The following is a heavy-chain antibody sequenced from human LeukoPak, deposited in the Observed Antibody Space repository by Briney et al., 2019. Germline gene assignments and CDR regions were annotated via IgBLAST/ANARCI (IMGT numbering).Heavy chain of an antibody. CDR3: ARHLYYDSLDS. CDR1: GGSISSSY. Sequence: SETLSLTCTVSGGSISSSYWAWIRQPPGKGLEWIGYVYYSETPKYNPSLKSRRTISLDTSKKQFSLKLIYVTAADTPVYYCARHLYYDSLDSWGQGALVTVSS. J-gene: IGHJ4*02. D-gene: IGHD3-3*01. V-gene: IGHV4-59*08. CDR2: VYYSETP.